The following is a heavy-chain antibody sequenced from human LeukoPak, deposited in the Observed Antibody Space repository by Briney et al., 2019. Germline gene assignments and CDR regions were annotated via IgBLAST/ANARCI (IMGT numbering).Heavy chain of an antibody. J-gene: IGHJ3*02. D-gene: IGHD5-18*01. Sequence: ASVKVSCKVSGYTLTELSMHWVRQAPGKGLEWMGGFDPEDGETIYAQKFQGRVTMTEDTSTDTAYMELSSLRSEDTAVYYCATGVIQLMGDAFDIWGQGTMVTVSS. V-gene: IGHV1-24*01. CDR1: GYTLTELS. CDR2: FDPEDGET. CDR3: ATGVIQLMGDAFDI.